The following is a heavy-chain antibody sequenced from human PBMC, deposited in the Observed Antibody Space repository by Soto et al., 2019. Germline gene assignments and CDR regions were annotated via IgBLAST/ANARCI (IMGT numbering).Heavy chain of an antibody. CDR2: IYYSGST. J-gene: IGHJ4*02. Sequence: SETLSLTCTVSGGSISSYYWSWIRQPPGKGLEWIGYIYYSGSTNYNPSLKSRVTISVDTSKNQFSLKLSSVTAADTAVYYCARENYDILTGYYSPFDYWGQGTLVTVS. CDR1: GGSISSYY. V-gene: IGHV4-59*01. CDR3: ARENYDILTGYYSPFDY. D-gene: IGHD3-9*01.